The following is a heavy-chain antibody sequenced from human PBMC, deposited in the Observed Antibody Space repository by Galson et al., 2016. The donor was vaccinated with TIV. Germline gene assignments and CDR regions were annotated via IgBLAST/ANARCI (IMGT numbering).Heavy chain of an antibody. V-gene: IGHV4-59*01. D-gene: IGHD4-23*01. CDR3: VRAPGGRNWYFDL. CDR2: VYYTGST. Sequence: SETLSLTCTASGGTINTYPWNWIRQSPGKGLEWIGYVYYTGSTNYNPSLKGRVTISVDTSKNQFSLNLNSVTSADTAVYYCVRAPGGRNWYFDLWGRGTLVTVSS. CDR1: GGTINTYP. J-gene: IGHJ2*01.